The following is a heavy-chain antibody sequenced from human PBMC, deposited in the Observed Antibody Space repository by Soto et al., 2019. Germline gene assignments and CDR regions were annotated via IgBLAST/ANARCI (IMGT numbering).Heavy chain of an antibody. V-gene: IGHV3-33*06. D-gene: IGHD6-6*01. J-gene: IGHJ6*03. Sequence: GGSLRLSCAASGFTFSSYGMHWVRQAPGKGLEWVAVIWYDGSNKYYADSVKGRFTISRDNSKNTLYLQMNSLSAEDTAVYYCAKTSRGVPYYYYYMDVWGKGTTVTVSS. CDR3: AKTSRGVPYYYYYMDV. CDR2: IWYDGSNK. CDR1: GFTFSSYG.